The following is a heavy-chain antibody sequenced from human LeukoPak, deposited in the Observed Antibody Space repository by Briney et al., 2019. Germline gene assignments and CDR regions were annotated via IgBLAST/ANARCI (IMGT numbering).Heavy chain of an antibody. CDR1: GYTFTGYY. CDR3: ASFSYSSSWYSDY. J-gene: IGHJ4*02. D-gene: IGHD6-13*01. CDR2: INPNSGGT. Sequence: ASVKVSCKASGYTFTGYYMHWARQAPGQGLEWMGRINPNSGGTNYAQKFQGRVTMTRDTSISTAYMELSRLRSDDTAVYYCASFSYSSSWYSDYWGQGTLVTVSS. V-gene: IGHV1-2*06.